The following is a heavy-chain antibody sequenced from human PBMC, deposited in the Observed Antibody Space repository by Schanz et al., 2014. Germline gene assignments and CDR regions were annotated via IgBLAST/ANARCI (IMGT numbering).Heavy chain of an antibody. V-gene: IGHV3-33*01. J-gene: IGHJ4*02. D-gene: IGHD4-17*01. CDR3: ARPRFDYGEVDY. CDR1: GFSLNPYG. Sequence: QAQLLESGGGVVQPGTSLILSCSVSGFSLNPYGIHWFRQPAGKGLEWVAVIWNNGVTKYYADSVRGRFTISRDRFQNTLYLRMSSLRAEDTAVYYCARPRFDYGEVDYWGQGTLXTVSS. CDR2: IWNNGVTK.